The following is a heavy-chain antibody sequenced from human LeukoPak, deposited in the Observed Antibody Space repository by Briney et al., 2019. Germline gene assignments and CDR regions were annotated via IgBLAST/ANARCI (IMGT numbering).Heavy chain of an antibody. CDR3: ARDLLTLRYFDY. Sequence: ASVRVSCKASGYTFTSYGISWVRQAPGQGLEWMGWISAYNGNTNYAQKLQGRVTMTTDTSTSTAYMELRSLRSDDTAVYYCARDLLTLRYFDYWGQGTLVTVSS. J-gene: IGHJ4*02. CDR2: ISAYNGNT. D-gene: IGHD4-17*01. V-gene: IGHV1-18*01. CDR1: GYTFTSYG.